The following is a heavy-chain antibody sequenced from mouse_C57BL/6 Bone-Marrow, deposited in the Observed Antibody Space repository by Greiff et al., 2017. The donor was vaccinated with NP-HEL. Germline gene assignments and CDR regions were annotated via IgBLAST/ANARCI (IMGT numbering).Heavy chain of an antibody. CDR2: INPNNGGT. J-gene: IGHJ3*01. D-gene: IGHD1-1*01. V-gene: IGHV1-22*01. CDR3: ARGYYGSSYVSWFAY. Sequence: EVQLQESGPELVKPGASVKMSCKASGYTFTDYNMHWVKQSHGKSLEWIGYINPNNGGTSYNQKFKGKATLTVNKSSSTAYMELRSLTSEDSAVYYCARGYYGSSYVSWFAYWGQGTLVTVSA. CDR1: GYTFTDYN.